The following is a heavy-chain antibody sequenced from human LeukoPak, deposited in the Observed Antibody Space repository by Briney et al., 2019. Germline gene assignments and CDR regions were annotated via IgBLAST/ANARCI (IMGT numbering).Heavy chain of an antibody. CDR1: GFTFSSYA. CDR3: AKDTSIGRYCTNGVCSPFDY. J-gene: IGHJ4*02. V-gene: IGHV3-23*01. D-gene: IGHD2-8*01. CDR2: VSGSGVST. Sequence: GGSLRLSCAASGFTFSSYAMSWVRQAPGKGLEWVSTVSGSGVSTYYADSVKGRFTVSRDNSKSTLYLQMNNLRAEDTAVYYCAKDTSIGRYCTNGVCSPFDYWGQGTLVTVSS.